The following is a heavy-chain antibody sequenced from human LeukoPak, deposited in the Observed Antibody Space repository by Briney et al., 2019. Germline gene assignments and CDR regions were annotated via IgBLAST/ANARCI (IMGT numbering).Heavy chain of an antibody. D-gene: IGHD6-13*01. CDR2: MNPNSGNT. J-gene: IGHJ4*02. Sequence: ASVKVSCKASGYTFTSYDINWVRQATGQGLEWMGWMNPNSGNTGYAQKFQGRVTMTRDTSTSTVYMELSSLRSEDTAVYYCARDPTVMYSSSLYDYWGQGTLVTVSS. V-gene: IGHV1-8*01. CDR1: GYTFTSYD. CDR3: ARDPTVMYSSSLYDY.